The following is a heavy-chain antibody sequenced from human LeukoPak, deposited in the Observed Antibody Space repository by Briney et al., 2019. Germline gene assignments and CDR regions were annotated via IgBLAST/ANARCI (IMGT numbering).Heavy chain of an antibody. CDR3: ARDPYSGSYSDYYYYYMDV. Sequence: NPGGSLRLSCAASGFTFSDYYMSWIRQAPGKGLEWVSYISSSGSTIYYADSVKGRFTISRDNAKNSLYLQLNSLRAEDTAVYYCARDPYSGSYSDYYYYYMDVWGKGTTATVSS. CDR1: GFTFSDYY. D-gene: IGHD1-26*01. V-gene: IGHV3-11*04. CDR2: ISSSGSTI. J-gene: IGHJ6*03.